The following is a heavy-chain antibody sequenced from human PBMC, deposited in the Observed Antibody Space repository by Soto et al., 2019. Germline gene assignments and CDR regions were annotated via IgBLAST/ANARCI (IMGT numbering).Heavy chain of an antibody. V-gene: IGHV3-33*01. CDR3: VREGRHTAMFSGFDY. J-gene: IGHJ4*02. D-gene: IGHD5-18*01. CDR2: IWYDGSKK. Sequence: QVDLVESGGGVVQPGESLRLSCATSGFTFSEDAMHWVRQAPGKGLEWVAVIWYDGSKKHYADSVKGRFTISRDNSKNTQFLQMNSLTAEDTAVYWCVREGRHTAMFSGFDYWGQGTRVTASS. CDR1: GFTFSEDA.